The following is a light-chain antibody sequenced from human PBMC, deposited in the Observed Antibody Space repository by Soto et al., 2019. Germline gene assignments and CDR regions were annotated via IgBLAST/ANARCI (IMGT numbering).Light chain of an antibody. J-gene: IGLJ1*01. CDR2: EGS. CDR3: CSYAGSSTFYV. V-gene: IGLV2-23*01. CDR1: SSDVGSYNL. Sequence: QSVLTQPASVSGSPGRSITICCTGTSSDVGSYNLVSWYQQHPGKAPKLMIYEGSKRPSGVSNRFSGSKSGNTASLTISGLQAEDEADYYCCSYAGSSTFYVFGTGTKVTVL.